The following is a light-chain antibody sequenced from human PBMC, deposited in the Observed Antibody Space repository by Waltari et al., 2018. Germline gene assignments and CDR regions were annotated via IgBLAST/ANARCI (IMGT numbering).Light chain of an antibody. CDR1: SSNIGAGYD. CDR3: QSYDRDLNAVL. Sequence: QSVLTQPPSVSGAPGQSVTISCTWSSSNIGAGYDVHWYQQIPGSAPKVLIYRDDNRPSGVPGRFSGSKSGTSASLSVTGLHVEDEADYFCQSYDRDLNAVLFGGGTKLTVL. CDR2: RDD. V-gene: IGLV1-40*01. J-gene: IGLJ2*01.